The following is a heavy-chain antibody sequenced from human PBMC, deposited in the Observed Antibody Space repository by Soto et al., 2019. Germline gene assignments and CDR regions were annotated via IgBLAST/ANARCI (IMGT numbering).Heavy chain of an antibody. D-gene: IGHD1-26*01. Sequence: QGQLVESGGGVVQPGRSLRLPCAASGFTFTNYGIHWVRQAPGKGLEWVAVISYDGSRKYYADSVRGRFTFSRDNSEETLYLQMNRLRAEETAIYYCAIDLGRGWEVSGEQWGQGTLVNVSS. V-gene: IGHV3-30*03. CDR2: ISYDGSRK. J-gene: IGHJ4*02. CDR3: AIDLGRGWEVSGEQ. CDR1: GFTFTNYG.